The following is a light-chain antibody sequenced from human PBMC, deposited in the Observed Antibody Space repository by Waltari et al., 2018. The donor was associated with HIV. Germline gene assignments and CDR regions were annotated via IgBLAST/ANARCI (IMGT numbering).Light chain of an antibody. Sequence: QSALTQPRSVSGSPGQSVTISCTGTSSDVGAYNYVSCYQQHPEHPGNAPKLMIYDVSKRPSGVPDRFSGSKSGNTASLTISGLQAEDEADYHCCSYAGSYTWVFGGGTKLTVL. CDR1: SSDVGAYNY. CDR2: DVS. CDR3: CSYAGSYTWV. J-gene: IGLJ3*02. V-gene: IGLV2-11*01.